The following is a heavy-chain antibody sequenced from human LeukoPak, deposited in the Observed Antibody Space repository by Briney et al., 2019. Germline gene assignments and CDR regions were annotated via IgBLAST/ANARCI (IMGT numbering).Heavy chain of an antibody. CDR1: GFAFSSLW. CDR3: VRGGYGSIDY. CDR2: INSDGSST. J-gene: IGHJ4*02. D-gene: IGHD4-17*01. V-gene: IGHV3-74*01. Sequence: GGSLRLSCEASGFAFSSLWMHWVRQAPGKGLVWVSYINSDGSSTNYADSVKGRFTISRDNAENMLYLQMNSLRAEDTAVYYCVRGGYGSIDYWGQGPLVTVSS.